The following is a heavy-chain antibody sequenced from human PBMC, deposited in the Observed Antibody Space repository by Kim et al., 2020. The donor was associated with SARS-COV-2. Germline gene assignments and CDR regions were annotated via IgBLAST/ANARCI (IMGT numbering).Heavy chain of an antibody. CDR1: GFTFSSYS. V-gene: IGHV3-21*01. Sequence: GGSLRLSCAASGFTFSSYSMNWVRQAPGKGLEWVSSISSSSSYIYYADSVKGRFTIFRDNAKNSLYLQMNSLRAEDTAVYYCARDFLKDATMVRGVPYFDYWGQGTLVTVSS. CDR2: ISSSSSYI. J-gene: IGHJ4*02. D-gene: IGHD3-10*01. CDR3: ARDFLKDATMVRGVPYFDY.